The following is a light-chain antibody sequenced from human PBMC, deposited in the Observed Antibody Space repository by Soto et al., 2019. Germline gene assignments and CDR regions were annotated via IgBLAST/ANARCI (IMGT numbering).Light chain of an antibody. J-gene: IGLJ1*01. V-gene: IGLV1-51*01. CDR1: SSNIANNY. CDR2: DND. CDR3: GTWDSGLSAGGV. Sequence: QSVLTQPPSVSAAPGQKVSISCSGSSSNIANNYVSWYQQLPGTAPKLLIYDNDKRPSGIPDRFSGSKSGTSATLDITGLQTGDEADYYCGTWDSGLSAGGVFGTGTKVTVL.